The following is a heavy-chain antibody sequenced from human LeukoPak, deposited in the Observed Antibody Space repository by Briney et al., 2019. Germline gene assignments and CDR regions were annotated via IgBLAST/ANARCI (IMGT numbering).Heavy chain of an antibody. CDR3: ARGYCSSTSCHRGAFDI. Sequence: GSSVKVSCKASGGTFSSYAISWVRQAPGQGLEWMGGIIPIFGTANYAQKLQGRVTITADDSTSTAYMELSSLRSEDTAVYYCARGYCSSTSCHRGAFDIWGQGTMVTVSS. J-gene: IGHJ3*02. CDR1: GGTFSSYA. CDR2: IIPIFGTA. V-gene: IGHV1-69*01. D-gene: IGHD2-2*01.